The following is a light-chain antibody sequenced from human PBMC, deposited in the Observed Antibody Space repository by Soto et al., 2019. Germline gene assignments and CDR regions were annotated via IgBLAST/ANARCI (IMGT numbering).Light chain of an antibody. J-gene: IGKJ1*01. CDR1: QSTSSY. Sequence: DIQMTQSPSSLSGSVGDRVTITCRASQSTSSYLNWYQQKPGKAPKLLIYAASSLQSGVPSRFSGSGSGTDFTLTISSLQPGDFATYYCQQGYSTPRTFGQGTKVDIK. V-gene: IGKV1-39*01. CDR2: AAS. CDR3: QQGYSTPRT.